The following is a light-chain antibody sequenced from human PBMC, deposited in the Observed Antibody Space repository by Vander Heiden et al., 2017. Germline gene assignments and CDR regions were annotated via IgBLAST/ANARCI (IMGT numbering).Light chain of an antibody. V-gene: IGKV1-39*01. J-gene: IGKJ2*01. Sequence: DIQMTQSPSSLSASVGDRVTITCRASQSISSYLNWYQQKPGKVPKLLIYAASSLQSGVPSRFSGSGSGTDFTLTISSLQPEDFATYYCQQSYSTPGTFGQGTKLXIK. CDR3: QQSYSTPGT. CDR2: AAS. CDR1: QSISSY.